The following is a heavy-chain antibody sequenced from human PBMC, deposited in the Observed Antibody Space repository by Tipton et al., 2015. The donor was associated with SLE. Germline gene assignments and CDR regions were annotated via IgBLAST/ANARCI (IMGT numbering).Heavy chain of an antibody. CDR3: ARGTWHDSYDQKPSHLSPIQY. CDR1: GGSMNSGGYS. D-gene: IGHD2-21*01. V-gene: IGHV4-30-2*01. J-gene: IGHJ1*01. CDR2: ILHSGST. Sequence: TLSLTCAVSGGSMNSGGYSWNWIRQPSGKGLEWIGYILHSGSTYYNPSLKSRVTISVNTSKNQFSLKLSSVTAADTAVYYCARGTWHDSYDQKPSHLSPIQYWGQGTLLTVSS.